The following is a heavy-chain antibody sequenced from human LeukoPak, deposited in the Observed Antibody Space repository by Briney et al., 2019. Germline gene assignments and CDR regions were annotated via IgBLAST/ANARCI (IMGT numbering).Heavy chain of an antibody. CDR1: GFTFSSYS. D-gene: IGHD7-27*01. CDR3: ASGRTGEFDY. J-gene: IGHJ4*02. V-gene: IGHV3-48*02. CDR2: IKSSSNTI. Sequence: PGGSLRLSCAVSGFTFSSYSMNWVRQAPGKGLEWISYIKSSSNTIYYADSVKGRFTISGDSAKNSLYLQMNSLRDEDTAVYYCASGRTGEFDYWGQGTLVTVSS.